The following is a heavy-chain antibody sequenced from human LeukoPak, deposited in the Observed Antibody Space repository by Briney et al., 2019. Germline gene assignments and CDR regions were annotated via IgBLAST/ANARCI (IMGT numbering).Heavy chain of an antibody. CDR2: MNPNSGNT. V-gene: IGHV1-8*02. CDR1: GGTFSSYA. D-gene: IGHD3-22*01. Sequence: ASVKVSCKASGGTFSSYAISWVRQAPGQGLEWMGWMNPNSGNTGYAQKFQGRVTMTRNTSISTAYMELSSLRSEDTDVYYCARGVIKGGGYYYYYMDVWGKGTTVTISS. J-gene: IGHJ6*03. CDR3: ARGVIKGGGYYYYYMDV.